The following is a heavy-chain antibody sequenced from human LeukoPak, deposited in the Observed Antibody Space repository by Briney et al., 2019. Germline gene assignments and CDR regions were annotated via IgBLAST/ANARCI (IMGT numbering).Heavy chain of an antibody. J-gene: IGHJ4*02. CDR3: ARHGSLRGHMGY. CDR1: GGSISSSSYY. V-gene: IGHV4-39*01. D-gene: IGHD2-2*03. Sequence: SETLSLTCTVSGGSISSSSYYWGWIRQPPGKGLEWIGSIFYSGSTYYNPSLKSRVTITVDTSKNQFSLKLSSVTAADTAVYYCARHGSLRGHMGYWGQGTLVTVSS. CDR2: IFYSGST.